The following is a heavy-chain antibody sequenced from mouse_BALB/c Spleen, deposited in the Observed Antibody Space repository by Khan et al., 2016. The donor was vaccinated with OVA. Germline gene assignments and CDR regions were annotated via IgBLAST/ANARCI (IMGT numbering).Heavy chain of an antibody. J-gene: IGHJ1*01. Sequence: EVELVESGGGLVQPGGSRKLSCAAAGFTFSSFGMHWVRQAPEKGLEWVAYISSGSATIYYADTVKGRFTISRDNPKNTLFLQMTSLRSEDTAIXYCARLLITTWYFDVWGAGTTVTVSS. CDR1: GFTFSSFG. CDR3: ARLLITTWYFDV. CDR2: ISSGSATI. V-gene: IGHV5-17*02. D-gene: IGHD2-4*01.